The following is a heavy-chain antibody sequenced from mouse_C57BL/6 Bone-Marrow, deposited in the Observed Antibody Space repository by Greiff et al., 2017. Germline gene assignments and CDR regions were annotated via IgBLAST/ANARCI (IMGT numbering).Heavy chain of an antibody. D-gene: IGHD2-3*01. CDR3: TFYDGYLYYFDY. CDR2: IDPETGGT. CDR1: YFAFMASA. Sequence: QVQLQQSGAELVRPGSSVKLSCKDSYFAFMASAMHWVKQTPVHGLEWIGAIDPETGGTAYNQKFKGKAILTADKSSSTAYMELRSLTSEDSAVYYCTFYDGYLYYFDYGGQGTTRTVSS. J-gene: IGHJ2*01. V-gene: IGHV1-15*01.